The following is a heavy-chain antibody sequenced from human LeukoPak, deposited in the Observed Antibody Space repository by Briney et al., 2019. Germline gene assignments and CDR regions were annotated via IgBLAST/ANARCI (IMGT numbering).Heavy chain of an antibody. D-gene: IGHD5-12*01. CDR2: INWNGGST. J-gene: IGHJ3*02. Sequence: GGSLRLSRAASGFTFDDYGMSWVRQAPGKGLEWVSGINWNGGSTGYADSVKGRFTISTDNDKKSMYLQMNSLRADDTAVYFCARQGGYHFPNAFDIWGQGTLVTVSS. CDR3: ARQGGYHFPNAFDI. V-gene: IGHV3-20*04. CDR1: GFTFDDYG.